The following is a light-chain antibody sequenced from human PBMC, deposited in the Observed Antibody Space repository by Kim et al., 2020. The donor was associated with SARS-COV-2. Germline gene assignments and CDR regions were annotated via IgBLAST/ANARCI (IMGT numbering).Light chain of an antibody. CDR3: QQYHNWPLT. V-gene: IGKV3-15*01. CDR1: QSVFSK. Sequence: EIVLTQSPATLSVSPGERATLSCRASQSVFSKLAWYQQKPGQAPRLLIYGASTRATGIPARLSGSGSGAEFTLTISNLQSEDFAVYFCQQYHNWPLTFGGGTKVDIK. CDR2: GAS. J-gene: IGKJ4*01.